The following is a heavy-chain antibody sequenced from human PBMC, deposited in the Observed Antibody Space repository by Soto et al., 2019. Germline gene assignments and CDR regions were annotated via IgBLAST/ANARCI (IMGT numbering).Heavy chain of an antibody. Sequence: SVKVSCKASGGTFSSYAISWVRQAPGQGLEWMGGIIPIFGTANYAQKFQGRVTITADESTSTAYMELSSLRSEDTAVYYCARWKYDSSGYPPFDYWGQGTLGTVSS. CDR2: IIPIFGTA. J-gene: IGHJ4*02. CDR1: GGTFSSYA. CDR3: ARWKYDSSGYPPFDY. V-gene: IGHV1-69*13. D-gene: IGHD3-22*01.